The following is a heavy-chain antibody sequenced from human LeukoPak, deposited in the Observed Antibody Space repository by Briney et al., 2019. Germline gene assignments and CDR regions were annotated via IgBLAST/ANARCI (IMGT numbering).Heavy chain of an antibody. J-gene: IGHJ4*02. V-gene: IGHV4-59*08. Sequence: KPSETLSLTCTVSGGSISSYYWSWIRQPPGKGLEWIGYIYDSGSTNYNPSLKSRVTISVDTSKKQFSLKLSSVTAADTAVYYCARHEGIPVAGTNFDYWGQGTLVTVSS. CDR2: IYDSGST. D-gene: IGHD6-19*01. CDR1: GGSISSYY. CDR3: ARHEGIPVAGTNFDY.